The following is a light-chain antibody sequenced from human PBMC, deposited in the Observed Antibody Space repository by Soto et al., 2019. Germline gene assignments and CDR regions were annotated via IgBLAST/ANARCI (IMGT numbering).Light chain of an antibody. CDR1: QSVSSY. CDR3: QQRSNWPVT. CDR2: DTS. J-gene: IGKJ1*01. V-gene: IGKV3-11*01. Sequence: EIVLTQSPATLSLSPGEGATLSCRASQSVSSYLAWYQQKPGQAPRLLIYDTSNRATGIPARFSGSGSGTDFTLIISSLEPEDFAVYYCQQRSNWPVTFGLGTKVEV.